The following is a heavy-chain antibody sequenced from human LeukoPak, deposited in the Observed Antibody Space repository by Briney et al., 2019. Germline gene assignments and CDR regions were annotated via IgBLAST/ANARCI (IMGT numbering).Heavy chain of an antibody. D-gene: IGHD3-10*01. CDR3: ARDLSVLLWFGELQKRSTSDY. Sequence: GGSLRLSCAASGFTFSDYYMSWIRQAPGKGLEWVSYISSSGSTIYYADSVKGRFTISRDNAKNSLYLQMNSLRAEDTAVYYCARDLSVLLWFGELQKRSTSDYWGQGTLVTVSS. V-gene: IGHV3-11*01. J-gene: IGHJ4*02. CDR2: ISSSGSTI. CDR1: GFTFSDYY.